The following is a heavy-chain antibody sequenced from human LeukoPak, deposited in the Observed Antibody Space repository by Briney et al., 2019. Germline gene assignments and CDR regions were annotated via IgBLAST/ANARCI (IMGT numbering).Heavy chain of an antibody. J-gene: IGHJ4*02. Sequence: XETXXLTXXVSXGSISXXYWSWXRXPPGKGLEWIGYISYSGSTNFHPSLKSRVTISVDTSKNQFSLKLSSVTAADTAVYYCARGTAILDYWGQGTLVTVSS. CDR2: ISYSGST. CDR3: ARGTAILDY. V-gene: IGHV4-59*01. CDR1: XGSISXXY. D-gene: IGHD2-21*02.